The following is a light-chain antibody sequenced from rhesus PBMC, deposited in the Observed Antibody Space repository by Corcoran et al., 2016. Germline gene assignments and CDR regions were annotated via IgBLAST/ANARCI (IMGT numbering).Light chain of an antibody. Sequence: EIVMTQSPATLSFSPGERATLSCRASQSVSRNLAWYQQKPGQTPRLLIYYASNGATGIPDRLSGRGSGTDFTLTISSLEPEDVGVDYCQQYNTWNSFGQGTKVEIK. CDR1: QSVSRN. CDR2: YAS. J-gene: IGKJ2*01. CDR3: QQYNTWNS. V-gene: IGKV3-35*01.